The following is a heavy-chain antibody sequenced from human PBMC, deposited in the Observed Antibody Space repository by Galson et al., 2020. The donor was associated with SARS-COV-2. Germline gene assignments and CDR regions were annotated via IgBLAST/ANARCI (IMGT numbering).Heavy chain of an antibody. J-gene: IGHJ6*02. CDR2: ISSSGSTI. D-gene: IGHD5-12*01. V-gene: IGHV3-48*03. Sequence: GESLMISCTASGFTFSSYEMNWVRQAPGKGLEWVSYISSSGSTIYYADSVKGRFTISRDNAKNSLYLQMNSLRAEDTAVYYCAREGAAYSGYDLASYYYGMDVWGQGTTVTVSS. CDR1: GFTFSSYE. CDR3: AREGAAYSGYDLASYYYGMDV.